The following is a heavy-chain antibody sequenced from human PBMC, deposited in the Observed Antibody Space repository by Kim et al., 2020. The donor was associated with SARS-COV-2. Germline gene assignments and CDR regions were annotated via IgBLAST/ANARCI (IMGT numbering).Heavy chain of an antibody. CDR2: ISYDGSNK. V-gene: IGHV3-30-3*01. J-gene: IGHJ3*02. Sequence: GGSPRLSCAASGFTFSSYAMHWVRQAPGKGLEWVAVISYDGSNKYYADSVKGRFTISRDNSKNTLYLQMNSLRAEDTAVYYCASVRSGYYFDAFDIWGQG. D-gene: IGHD3-22*01. CDR1: GFTFSSYA. CDR3: ASVRSGYYFDAFDI.